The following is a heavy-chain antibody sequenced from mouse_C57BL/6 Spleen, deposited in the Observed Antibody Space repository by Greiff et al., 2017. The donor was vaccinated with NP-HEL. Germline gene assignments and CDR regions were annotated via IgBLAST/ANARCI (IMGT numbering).Heavy chain of an antibody. CDR2: FHPYNDDT. Sequence: VKLQESGAELVKPGASVKMSCKASGYTFTTYPIEWMKQNHGKSLEWIGNFHPYNDDTKYNEKFKGKATLTVEKSSSTVYLELSRLTSDDSAVYYCASGPRPFYGSSDWYFDVWGTGTTVTVSS. V-gene: IGHV1-47*01. CDR3: ASGPRPFYGSSDWYFDV. CDR1: GYTFTTYP. J-gene: IGHJ1*03. D-gene: IGHD1-1*01.